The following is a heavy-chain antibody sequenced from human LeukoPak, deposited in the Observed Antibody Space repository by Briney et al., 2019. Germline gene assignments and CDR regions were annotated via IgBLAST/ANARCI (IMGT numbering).Heavy chain of an antibody. CDR1: GFTFSSYE. D-gene: IGHD4-23*01. J-gene: IGHJ6*03. CDR3: ARDGDTVLTRGYYYYMDV. V-gene: IGHV3-21*01. Sequence: AGGSLRLSCAASGFTFSSYEMNWVRQAPGKGLEWVSSISSSSSYIYYVDSVKGRFTISRDNAKKSLYLQMNSLRAEDAALYYCARDGDTVLTRGYYYYMDVWGKGTTVTVSS. CDR2: ISSSSSYI.